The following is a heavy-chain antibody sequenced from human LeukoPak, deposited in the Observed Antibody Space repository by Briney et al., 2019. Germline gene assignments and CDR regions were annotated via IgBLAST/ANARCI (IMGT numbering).Heavy chain of an antibody. J-gene: IGHJ4*02. V-gene: IGHV3-30*02. CDR3: ARGFRAPKRYYFDY. D-gene: IGHD2-21*01. CDR2: IRYDGSNK. Sequence: GGSLRLSCAASGFTFSSYGRHWVRQAPGKGLEWVAFIRYDGSNKYYADSVKGRFTISRDNSKNTLYLQMNSLRAEDTAVYYCARGFRAPKRYYFDYWGQGTLVTVSS. CDR1: GFTFSSYG.